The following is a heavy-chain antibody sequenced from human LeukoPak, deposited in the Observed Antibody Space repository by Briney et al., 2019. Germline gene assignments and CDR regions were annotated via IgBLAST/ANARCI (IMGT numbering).Heavy chain of an antibody. CDR2: IIPIFGIA. CDR3: ASWLGYCSSTSCRAPSYYYYGMDV. CDR1: GGTFSSYA. D-gene: IGHD2-2*01. Sequence: SVKVSCKASGGTFSSYAISWVRQAPGQGLEWMGRIIPIFGIANYAQKFQGRVTITADKSTSTAYMELSSLRSEDTAVYYCASWLGYCSSTSCRAPSYYYYGMDVWGQGTTVTVSS. J-gene: IGHJ6*02. V-gene: IGHV1-69*04.